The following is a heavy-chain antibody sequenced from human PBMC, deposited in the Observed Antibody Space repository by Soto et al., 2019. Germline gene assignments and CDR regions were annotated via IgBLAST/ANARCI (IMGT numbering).Heavy chain of an antibody. Sequence: QVQLVQSGAEVKKPGSSVKVSCKASGGTFSNYAINWVRQAPGQGLEWMGGIIPMFGTANYPQKFQGRVTITADESTSAAYMELSSLIFEDTAVYYCARSRDYARYNWDDRGLRTYYYYAMDVWGQGTTVTVSS. V-gene: IGHV1-69*01. D-gene: IGHD1-1*01. CDR2: IIPMFGTA. CDR3: ARSRDYARYNWDDRGLRTYYYYAMDV. J-gene: IGHJ6*02. CDR1: GGTFSNYA.